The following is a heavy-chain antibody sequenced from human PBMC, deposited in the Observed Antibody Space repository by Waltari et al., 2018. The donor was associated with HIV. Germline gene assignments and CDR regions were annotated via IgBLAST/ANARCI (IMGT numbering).Heavy chain of an antibody. CDR1: GRSFSGYC. V-gene: IGHV4-34*01. CDR2: INHSGST. CDR3: ARGYVVVQRYSSSWLPFDY. Sequence: QVQLQQWGAGLLKPSETLSLTCAVYGRSFSGYCWIWIRQPPGKGLEWIGEINHSGSTNYNPSLKSRVTISVDTSKNQFSLKLSSVTAADTAVYYCARGYVVVQRYSSSWLPFDYWGQGTLVTVSS. J-gene: IGHJ4*02. D-gene: IGHD6-13*01.